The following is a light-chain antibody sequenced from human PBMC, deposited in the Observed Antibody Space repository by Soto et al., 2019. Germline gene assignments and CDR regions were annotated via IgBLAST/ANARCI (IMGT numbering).Light chain of an antibody. CDR1: SSDVGGYNY. CDR3: SSYTSSSTLVV. V-gene: IGLV2-14*01. Sequence: QSALTQPASVSGSPGQSITISCTGTSSDVGGYNYVSWYLQHPGKAPKLMIYDVSNRPSGVSNRFSGSKSGNPASLTISGLQAEDEADYYCSSYTSSSTLVVFGGGTKLTVL. J-gene: IGLJ2*01. CDR2: DVS.